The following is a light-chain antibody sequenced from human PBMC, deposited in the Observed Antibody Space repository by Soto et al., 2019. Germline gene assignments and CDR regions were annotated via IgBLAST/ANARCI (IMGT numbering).Light chain of an antibody. CDR1: QSVSSNY. J-gene: IGKJ2*01. CDR2: GSS. V-gene: IGKV3-20*01. Sequence: ILFTQSPATLSVSPGERATLSCRASQSVSSNYVAWYQQKPGQPPRLLTHGSSSRATGVPDRFSGRGSGTTFTLVISRLEPEDFEVYYCQQYGTSPFTFGQGTKVEIK. CDR3: QQYGTSPFT.